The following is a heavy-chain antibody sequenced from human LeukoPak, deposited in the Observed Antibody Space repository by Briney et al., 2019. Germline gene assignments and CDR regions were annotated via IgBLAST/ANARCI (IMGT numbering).Heavy chain of an antibody. D-gene: IGHD3-16*01. CDR2: ISGSGGST. V-gene: IGHV3-23*01. CDR1: GFTFSSYA. Sequence: GGSLRLSCAASGFTFSSYAMSWVRQAPGKGLEWVSAISGSGGSTYYAGSVKGRFTISRDNSKNTLYLQMNSLRAEDTAVYYCAKDPLLGEYYFDYWGQGTLVTVSS. J-gene: IGHJ4*02. CDR3: AKDPLLGEYYFDY.